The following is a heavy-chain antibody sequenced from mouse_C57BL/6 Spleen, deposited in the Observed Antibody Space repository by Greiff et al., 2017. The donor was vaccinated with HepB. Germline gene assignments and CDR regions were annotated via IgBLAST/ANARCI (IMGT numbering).Heavy chain of an antibody. V-gene: IGHV5-17*01. J-gene: IGHJ1*03. D-gene: IGHD1-1*01. CDR2: ISSGSSTI. Sequence: EVKLVESGGGLVKPGGSLKLSCAASGFTFSDYGMHWVRQAPEKGLEWVAYISSGSSTIYYADTVKGRFTISRDNAKNTLFLQMTSLRSEDTAMYYCARITTERYFDVWGTGTTVTVSS. CDR3: ARITTERYFDV. CDR1: GFTFSDYG.